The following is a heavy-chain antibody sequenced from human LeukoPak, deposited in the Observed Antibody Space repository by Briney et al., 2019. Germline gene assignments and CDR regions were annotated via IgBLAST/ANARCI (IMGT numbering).Heavy chain of an antibody. CDR2: ISAYNGNT. CDR3: ARPSAPVYSSSWFQH. V-gene: IGHV1-18*04. J-gene: IGHJ1*01. Sequence: GASVKVSCKASGYTFTGYYMHWVRQAPGQGLEWMGWISAYNGNTNYAQKLQGRVTMTTDTSTSTAYMELRSLRSDDTAVYYCARPSAPVYSSSWFQHWGQGTLVTVSS. D-gene: IGHD6-13*01. CDR1: GYTFTGYY.